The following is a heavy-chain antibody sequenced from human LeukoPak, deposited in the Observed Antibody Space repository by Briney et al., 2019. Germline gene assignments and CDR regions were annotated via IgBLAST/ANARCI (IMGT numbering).Heavy chain of an antibody. D-gene: IGHD6-19*01. CDR1: GFTFSSYW. CDR2: IKQGGSEK. J-gene: IGHJ4*02. V-gene: IGHV3-7*01. CDR3: AREPSSGWTDY. Sequence: GGSLRLSCAASGFTFSSYWMSWVRQAPGKGLEWVANIKQGGSEKYYVDSVKGRFTISRDNAKNSLYLQMNSLRAEDTAVYYCAREPSSGWTDYWGQGTLVTVSS.